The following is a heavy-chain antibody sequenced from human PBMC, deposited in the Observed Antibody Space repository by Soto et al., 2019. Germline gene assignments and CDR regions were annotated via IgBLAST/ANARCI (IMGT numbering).Heavy chain of an antibody. Sequence: SETLSLTCAVYGGSFSGYYWSWIRQPPGKGQEWIGEINHSGSTNYNPSLKSRVTISVDTSKNQFSLKLSSVTAADTVVYYCARLTIGIVPAAIRPYYSSYSTHVCDKATTVTVSS. J-gene: IGHJ6*04. CDR2: INHSGST. D-gene: IGHD2-2*01. CDR1: GGSFSGYY. CDR3: ARLTIGIVPAAIRPYYSSYSTHV. V-gene: IGHV4-34*01.